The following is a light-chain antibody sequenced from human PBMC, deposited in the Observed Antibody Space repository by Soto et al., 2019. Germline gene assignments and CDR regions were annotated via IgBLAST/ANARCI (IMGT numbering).Light chain of an antibody. CDR3: QQYHNLWP. V-gene: IGKV3-15*01. Sequence: EIVMTQSPATLSVSPGERATLSCRASQSVFSNVAWYQQRPGQAPRLLIYRASTRATGIPARFSGSGSGTEFTPTISSLQSEDFAVYYCQQYHNLWPSGQGTKGKSN. CDR2: RAS. CDR1: QSVFSN. J-gene: IGKJ1*01.